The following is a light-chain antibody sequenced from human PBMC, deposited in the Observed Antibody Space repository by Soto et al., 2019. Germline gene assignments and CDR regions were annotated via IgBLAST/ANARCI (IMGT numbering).Light chain of an antibody. CDR1: SNDVGGYNF. CDR3: SSLGV. CDR2: EVS. J-gene: IGLJ1*01. V-gene: IGLV2-8*01. Sequence: LTQPPSTYGSPGQSTTISCTGSSNDVGGYNFVSWCRQHPVKAPTLMLSEVSQRPSGVPDRVSGSKPANTTYLTVSGFQAEEEADNYCSSLGVFGTGTKATVL.